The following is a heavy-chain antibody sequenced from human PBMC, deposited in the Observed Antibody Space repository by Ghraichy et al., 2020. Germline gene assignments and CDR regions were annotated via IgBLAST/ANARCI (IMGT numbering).Heavy chain of an antibody. D-gene: IGHD3-16*02. Sequence: SETLSLTCAVYGGSFSGYYWSWIRQPPGKGLEWIGEINHSGSTNYNPSLKSRVTISVDTSKNQFSLKLSSVTAADTAVYYCARGGGRYIWGSYRHDYWGQGTLVTVSS. CDR1: GGSFSGYY. V-gene: IGHV4-34*01. CDR3: ARGGGRYIWGSYRHDY. J-gene: IGHJ4*02. CDR2: INHSGST.